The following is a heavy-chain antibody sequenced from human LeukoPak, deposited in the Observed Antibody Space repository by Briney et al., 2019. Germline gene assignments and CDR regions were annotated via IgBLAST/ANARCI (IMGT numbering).Heavy chain of an antibody. Sequence: GGSLRLSCAASGFTLSNYWMSWVRQAPGKGLVWVSRIKGDGSSTTYADSVKGRFTISRDNAKNTLYLQINGLRAEDTAVYYCARSDWFDPWGQGTLVIVSS. CDR2: IKGDGSST. J-gene: IGHJ5*02. V-gene: IGHV3-74*03. CDR1: GFTLSNYW. CDR3: ARSDWFDP.